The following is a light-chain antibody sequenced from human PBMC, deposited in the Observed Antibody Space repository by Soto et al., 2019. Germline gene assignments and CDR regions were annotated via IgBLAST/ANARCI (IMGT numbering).Light chain of an antibody. CDR3: ASWDDSLSGSWV. CDR1: GSNIGSNY. Sequence: QSVLPQPPSTSGTPGQSVTISCSGRGSNIGSNYVYWYQQLSGTAPKLLIYRNNQRPSGVPDRFSGSKSGTSASLAISGLRSEDEADYYCASWDDSLSGSWVFGGGTKLTVL. J-gene: IGLJ3*02. CDR2: RNN. V-gene: IGLV1-47*01.